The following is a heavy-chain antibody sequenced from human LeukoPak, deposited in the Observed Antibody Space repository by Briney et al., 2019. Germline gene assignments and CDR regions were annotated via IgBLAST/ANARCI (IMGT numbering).Heavy chain of an antibody. Sequence: GGSLTLSCAVSGFNLNSYAMHRVRQAPGKGLEWVAVIRHDEANSFYADSVQGRFTISRDTSKKLLYLQMNSLRVEDTAVYYCAKEYTPSSPLGELDSWGQGTLVTVSS. CDR2: IRHDEANS. CDR1: GFNLNSYA. CDR3: AKEYTPSSPLGELDS. J-gene: IGHJ4*02. D-gene: IGHD6-6*01. V-gene: IGHV3-30*02.